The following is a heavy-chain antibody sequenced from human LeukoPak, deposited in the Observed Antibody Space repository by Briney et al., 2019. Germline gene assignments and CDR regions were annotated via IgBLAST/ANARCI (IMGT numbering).Heavy chain of an antibody. V-gene: IGHV1-2*02. Sequence: ASVKVSCKASGYRFTAYYIHWVRHAPGQGLEFMGWINPKSPGTNYAQKFQGRVTMTRDTSIGTAYMELSSLTSDDTAVYYCARDPAQSYYTDVWGIGTTVIVSS. J-gene: IGHJ6*03. CDR2: INPKSPGT. CDR3: ARDPAQSYYTDV. CDR1: GYRFTAYY.